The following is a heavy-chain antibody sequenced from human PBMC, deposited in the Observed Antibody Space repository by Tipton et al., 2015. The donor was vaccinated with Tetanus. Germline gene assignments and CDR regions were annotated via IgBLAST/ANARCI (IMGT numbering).Heavy chain of an antibody. CDR1: GGSISSSSYY. J-gene: IGHJ6*02. CDR3: ARHKDYYFYVMDV. V-gene: IGHV4-39*01. Sequence: TLSLTCTVSGGSISSSSYYWGWIRQPPGKGLEWIGTIYYSGSTYYNPSLKSRVTISVDTSKNQFSLKLSSVTAADTAVYYCARHKDYYFYVMDVWGQGTTVTVSS. CDR2: IYYSGST.